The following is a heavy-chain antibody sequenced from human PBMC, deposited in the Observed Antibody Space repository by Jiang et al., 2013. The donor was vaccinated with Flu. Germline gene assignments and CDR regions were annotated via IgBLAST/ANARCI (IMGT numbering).Heavy chain of an antibody. V-gene: IGHV4-39*01. CDR2: IYYSGST. CDR1: GGSISSSSYY. J-gene: IGHJ5*02. Sequence: LLKPSETLSLTCTVSGGSISSSSYYWGWIRQPPGKGLEWIGSIYYSGSTYYNPSLKSRVTISVDTSKNQFSLKLSSVTAADTAVYYCARHEPWVAARGAGWFDPWGQGTLVTVSS. CDR3: ARHEPWVAARGAGWFDP. D-gene: IGHD6-6*01.